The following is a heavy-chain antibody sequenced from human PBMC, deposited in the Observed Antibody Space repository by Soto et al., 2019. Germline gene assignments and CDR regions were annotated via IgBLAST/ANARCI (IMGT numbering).Heavy chain of an antibody. V-gene: IGHV3-21*06. Sequence: PGGSLRLSCVVSGVSFSDYSMNWVRQAPGKGLEWVSLITGNSEYKYYAGSVKGRFTVSRDNAKNSLYLQMNSLTVEDTAAYYCARSGELLQTFDSWGQGTLVTVSS. CDR2: ITGNSEYK. D-gene: IGHD1-26*01. J-gene: IGHJ4*02. CDR3: ARSGELLQTFDS. CDR1: GVSFSDYS.